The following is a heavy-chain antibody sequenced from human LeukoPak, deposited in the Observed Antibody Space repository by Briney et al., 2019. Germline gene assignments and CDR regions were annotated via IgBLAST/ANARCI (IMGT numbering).Heavy chain of an antibody. Sequence: GGSLRLSCSASGLTVTNAWMNWVRQAPGKGLEWVGRIKRKSDGGTTDYAAPVKGRFTISRDDSKNTLYLQMNSLRTEDTAVYYCTALGGSSGWYSGAFDIWGQGTMVTVSS. CDR3: TALGGSSGWYSGAFDI. CDR2: IKRKSDGGTT. CDR1: GLTVTNAW. J-gene: IGHJ3*02. D-gene: IGHD6-19*01. V-gene: IGHV3-15*07.